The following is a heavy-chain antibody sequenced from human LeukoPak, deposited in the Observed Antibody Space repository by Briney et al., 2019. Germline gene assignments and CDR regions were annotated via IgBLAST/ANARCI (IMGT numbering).Heavy chain of an antibody. Sequence: ASVKVSCKASGYTFTSYGIAWVRQAPGQGLQWMGWISANNGDTGYSQKLQGRVTMTTDTSTNTAYMELRSLTSDDTAVYYCARDPPGLTLGSPGDYWGQGTRVIVSS. CDR3: ARDPPGLTLGSPGDY. V-gene: IGHV1-18*01. D-gene: IGHD3-16*01. CDR1: GYTFTSYG. CDR2: ISANNGDT. J-gene: IGHJ4*02.